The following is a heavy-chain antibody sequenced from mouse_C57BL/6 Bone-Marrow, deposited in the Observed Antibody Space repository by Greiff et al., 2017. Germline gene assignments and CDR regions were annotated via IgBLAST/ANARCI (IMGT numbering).Heavy chain of an antibody. V-gene: IGHV5-4*01. D-gene: IGHD2-4*01. J-gene: IGHJ3*01. CDR3: AREAYDYGAY. CDR2: ISDGGSYT. Sequence: EESGGGLVKPGGSLKLSCAASGFTFSSYAMSWVRQTPEKRLEWVATISDGGSYTYYPDNVKGRFTISRDNAKNNLYLQMSHLKSEDTAMYYCAREAYDYGAYWGQGTLVTVSA. CDR1: GFTFSSYA.